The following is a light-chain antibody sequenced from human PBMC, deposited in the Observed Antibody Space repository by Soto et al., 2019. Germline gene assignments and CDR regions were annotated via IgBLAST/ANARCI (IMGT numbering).Light chain of an antibody. CDR3: QQLNNYPTI. CDR2: ASS. Sequence: DIQLTQSPSFLSASVGDRVTITCRASQGISSYLAWYQQKPGKAPKLLIYASSTLQSGVPSRFGGSGSGTEFTPPISCPQPEDLATYYCQQLNNYPTIFGGGTKVEIK. CDR1: QGISSY. J-gene: IGKJ4*01. V-gene: IGKV1-9*01.